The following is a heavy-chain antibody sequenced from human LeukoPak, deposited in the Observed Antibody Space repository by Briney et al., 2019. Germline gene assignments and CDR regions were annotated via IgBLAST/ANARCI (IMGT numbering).Heavy chain of an antibody. J-gene: IGHJ3*02. D-gene: IGHD5-12*01. V-gene: IGHV4-59*11. CDR1: GVSISSHY. Sequence: TTSETLSLTCTVSGVSISSHYWSWIRQPPGKGLEWIGYIYYSGSTNYNPSLKSRVTISVDTSKNQYSLKLSSVTAADTAVYYCAGWLDAFDIWGQGTVVTVSS. CDR2: IYYSGST. CDR3: AGWLDAFDI.